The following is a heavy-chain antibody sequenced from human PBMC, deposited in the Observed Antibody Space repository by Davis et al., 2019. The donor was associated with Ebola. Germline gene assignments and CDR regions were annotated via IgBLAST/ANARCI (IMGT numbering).Heavy chain of an antibody. CDR1: GFSLSTSGVG. Sequence: SGPTLVKPTQTLTLTCTFSGFSLSTSGVGVGWICQPPGKALEWFALIYWNDGKRYSPSLKSRLTITKDTSKNQVVLTMTNMDPVDTATYYCAHTPGYSSGWTFDYWGQGTLVTVSS. V-gene: IGHV2-5*01. CDR2: IYWNDGK. CDR3: AHTPGYSSGWTFDY. J-gene: IGHJ4*02. D-gene: IGHD6-19*01.